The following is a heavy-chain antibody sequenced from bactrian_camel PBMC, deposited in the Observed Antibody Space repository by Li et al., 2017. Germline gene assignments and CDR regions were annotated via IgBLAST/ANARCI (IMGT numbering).Heavy chain of an antibody. J-gene: IGHJ4*01. D-gene: IGHD3*01. Sequence: VQLVESGGGSVQAGGSLRLSCARSGFTYSNYCMGWFRQAPGKEREGVAAIRSYGSTSYADSVKGRFTISKDNAKNTLYLQVNSLKSEDTAMYYCAADLEFRAGATCGYKYRGQGTQVTVS. V-gene: IGHV3S55*01. CDR3: AADLEFRAGATCGYKY. CDR2: IRSYGST. CDR1: GFTYSNYC.